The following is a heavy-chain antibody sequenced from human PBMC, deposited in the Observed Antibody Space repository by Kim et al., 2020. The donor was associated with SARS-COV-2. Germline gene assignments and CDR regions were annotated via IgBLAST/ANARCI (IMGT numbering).Heavy chain of an antibody. CDR1: GFTFSSYG. D-gene: IGHD6-6*01. J-gene: IGHJ6*02. CDR2: IWYDGSNK. Sequence: GGSLRLSCAASGFTFSSYGMHWVRQAPGKGLEWVAVIWYDGSNKYYADSVKGRFTISRDNSKNTLYLQMNSLRAEDTAVYYCAREGIAARQWVYYYYGMDVWGQGTTVTVSS. CDR3: AREGIAARQWVYYYYGMDV. V-gene: IGHV3-33*01.